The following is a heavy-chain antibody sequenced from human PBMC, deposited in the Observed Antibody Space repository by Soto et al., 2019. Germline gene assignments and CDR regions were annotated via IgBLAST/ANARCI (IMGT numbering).Heavy chain of an antibody. V-gene: IGHV3-23*01. Sequence: GGSLRLSCAASAFTITNYAMSWVRQAPGKGLEWVSGISSSSDNTYYADSVKGRFTISRDNSKNTLHVQMNSLRAEDTAIYYRVKDMTYGATPGGALDFWAQGTKVTVSS. CDR2: ISSSSDNT. D-gene: IGHD2-21*01. CDR3: VKDMTYGATPGGALDF. J-gene: IGHJ6*02. CDR1: AFTITNYA.